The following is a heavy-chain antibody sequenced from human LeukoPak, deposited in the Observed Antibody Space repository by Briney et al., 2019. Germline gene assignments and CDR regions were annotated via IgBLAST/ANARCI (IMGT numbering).Heavy chain of an antibody. D-gene: IGHD1-26*01. CDR1: GYTFTSYG. Sequence: ASVKVSCKASGYTFTSYGISWVRQAPGQGLEWMAWISAYNGTTNYAQKLQGRVTMTTDTSTSTAYMELRSLRSDDTAVYYCARARGIVGATTSFDYWGQGTLVTVSS. J-gene: IGHJ4*02. V-gene: IGHV1-18*01. CDR3: ARARGIVGATTSFDY. CDR2: ISAYNGTT.